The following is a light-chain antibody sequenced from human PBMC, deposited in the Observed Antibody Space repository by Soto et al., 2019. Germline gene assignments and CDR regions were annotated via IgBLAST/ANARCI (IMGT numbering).Light chain of an antibody. V-gene: IGKV1-33*01. J-gene: IGKJ5*01. CDR2: DAS. CDR3: QQYENLPI. CDR1: QDIRNN. Sequence: DIQMTQSPSSLSASVGDRVTITCRASQDIRNNLDWYQQKPGRAPKLLIYDASNLEAGVPSRFRGTGSGTDFTFTISRLQPEDIATYYCQQYENLPIFGQGTRLEIK.